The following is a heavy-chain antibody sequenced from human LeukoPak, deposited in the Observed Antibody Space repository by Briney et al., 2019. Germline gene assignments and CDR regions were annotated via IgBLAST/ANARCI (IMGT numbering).Heavy chain of an antibody. J-gene: IGHJ5*02. D-gene: IGHD5-18*01. Sequence: GGSLRLSCAASGFTFSSYWMSWVRQAPGKGLEWVANIKQDGSEKYFVDSVKGRFTISRDNAKNSLYPQMNSLRAEDTAVYYCAPNVDTAMSSWGQGTLVTVSS. CDR2: IKQDGSEK. CDR1: GFTFSSYW. CDR3: APNVDTAMSS. V-gene: IGHV3-7*01.